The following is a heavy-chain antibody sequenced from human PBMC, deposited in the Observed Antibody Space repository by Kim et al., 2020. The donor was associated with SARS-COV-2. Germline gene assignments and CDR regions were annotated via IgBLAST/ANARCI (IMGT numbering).Heavy chain of an antibody. CDR1: GGSISSYY. CDR3: ARDPGMDAYGSGYYYYYGMDV. Sequence: SETLSLTCTVSGGSISSYYWSWIRQPPGKGLEWIGYIYYSGSTNYNPSLKSRVTISVDTSKNQFSLKLSSVTAADTAVYYCARDPGMDAYGSGYYYYYGMDVWGQGTTVTVSS. D-gene: IGHD3-10*01. J-gene: IGHJ6*02. CDR2: IYYSGST. V-gene: IGHV4-59*13.